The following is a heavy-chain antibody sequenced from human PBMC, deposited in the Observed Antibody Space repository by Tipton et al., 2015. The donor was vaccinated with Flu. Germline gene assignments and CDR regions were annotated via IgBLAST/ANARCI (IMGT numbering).Heavy chain of an antibody. V-gene: IGHV4-39*01. CDR2: IFYSGST. J-gene: IGHJ6*02. Sequence: TLSLTCAVSDGSISSSDYYWGWIRQPPGKGLEWIGTIFYSGSTYYNSSLQSRVTISVGTSKNQFSLKLKSVTAADTAVYYCARGRYCSGGSCYSTLNYYYYGMDVWGQGTTVTVSS. CDR3: ARGRYCSGGSCYSTLNYYYYGMDV. CDR1: DGSISSSDYY. D-gene: IGHD2-15*01.